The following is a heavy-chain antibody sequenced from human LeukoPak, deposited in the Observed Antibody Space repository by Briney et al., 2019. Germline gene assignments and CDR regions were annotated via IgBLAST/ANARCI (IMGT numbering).Heavy chain of an antibody. CDR1: GFTFSSYA. Sequence: PGGSLRLSCAASGFTFSSYAMHWVRQAPGKGLEYVSAISSNGGSTYYANSVKGRFTISRDNSKNTLYLQMGSLRAEDMAVYYCARGYCSSTSCPGEGLFDYWGQGTLVTVSS. CDR3: ARGYCSSTSCPGEGLFDY. V-gene: IGHV3-64*01. D-gene: IGHD2-2*01. CDR2: ISSNGGST. J-gene: IGHJ4*02.